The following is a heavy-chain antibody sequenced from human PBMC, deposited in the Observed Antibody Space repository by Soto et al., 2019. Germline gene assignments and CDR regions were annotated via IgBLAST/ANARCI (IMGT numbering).Heavy chain of an antibody. CDR1: GGSIRSHY. J-gene: IGHJ3*02. Sequence: SESLSLPCIASGGSIRSHYCGWIRQPPGKGLEWIGYIYYSGSTNYNPSLKSRVTISVDTSKNQFSLKLSSVTAADTAVYYCARLRRIPDAFDIWGQGTMVT. CDR3: ARLRRIPDAFDI. V-gene: IGHV4-59*08. CDR2: IYYSGST.